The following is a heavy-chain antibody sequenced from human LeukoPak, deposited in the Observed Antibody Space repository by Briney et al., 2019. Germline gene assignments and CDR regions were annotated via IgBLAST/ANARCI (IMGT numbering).Heavy chain of an antibody. V-gene: IGHV3-30*18. CDR3: AKEWTTVVTFFDY. CDR1: GFTFSSYG. CDR2: ISYDGSNK. Sequence: GGSLRLSCAASGFTFSSYGMHWVRQAPGKGLEWVAVISYDGSNKYYADSVKGRFTISRDNSKNTLYLQMNSLRAEDTAVYYCAKEWTTVVTFFDYWGQGTLVTVSS. D-gene: IGHD4-23*01. J-gene: IGHJ4*02.